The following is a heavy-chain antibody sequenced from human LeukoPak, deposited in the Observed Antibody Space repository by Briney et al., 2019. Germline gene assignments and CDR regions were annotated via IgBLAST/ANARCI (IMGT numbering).Heavy chain of an antibody. CDR2: VYYGGVT. CDR3: ARLGHCSGGGSCHHDY. V-gene: IGHV4-39*01. J-gene: IGHJ4*02. Sequence: LPPGGGAACIAGVYYGGVTHYNPSLKSRVTISADTSRNQFSLKLNSVTATDTAVYYCARLGHCSGGGSCHHDYWGQGTLVTVSS. D-gene: IGHD2-15*01.